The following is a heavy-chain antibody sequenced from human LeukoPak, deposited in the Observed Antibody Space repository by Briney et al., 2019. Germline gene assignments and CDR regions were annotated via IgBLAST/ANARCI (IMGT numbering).Heavy chain of an antibody. V-gene: IGHV4-4*07. J-gene: IGHJ4*02. CDR1: GDSITNYY. CDR2: IYSSGSS. CDR3: ARLAYSGGWSYFDS. Sequence: SETLSLTCTVSGDSITNYYWSWIRQPAGKGLEWLGRIYSSGSSNYNPSLETRVTMSVDTSKNQFSLKLNSVTAADTAVYYCARLAYSGGWSYFDSWGQGTLATVSS. D-gene: IGHD6-19*01.